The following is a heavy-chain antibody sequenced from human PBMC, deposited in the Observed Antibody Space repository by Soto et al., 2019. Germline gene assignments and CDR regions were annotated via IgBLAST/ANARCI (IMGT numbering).Heavy chain of an antibody. V-gene: IGHV3-64D*06. Sequence: GGSLRLSCSASGCAFYGFAMHWVRQAPGKGLEYVAAISSNGGSIYYVDSVKGRFTISRDNSKSTLYLQMSSLRPEDTAVYYCVKGYGSGTYYVEYFDYWGQGTLVTVSS. J-gene: IGHJ4*02. CDR2: ISSNGGSI. D-gene: IGHD3-10*01. CDR3: VKGYGSGTYYVEYFDY. CDR1: GCAFYGFA.